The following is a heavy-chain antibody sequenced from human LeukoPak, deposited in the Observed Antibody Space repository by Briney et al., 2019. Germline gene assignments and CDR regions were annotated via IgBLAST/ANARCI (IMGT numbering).Heavy chain of an antibody. V-gene: IGHV4-59*12. Sequence: SETLSLTCTVSGGSISSYYWSWIRQPPGKGLEWIGYIYYSGSTNYNPSLKSRVTISVDTSKNQFSLKLSSVTAADTAVYYCARDGATVTISPSGFRESHYYMDVWGRGTTVTVSS. CDR2: IYYSGST. D-gene: IGHD4-11*01. J-gene: IGHJ6*03. CDR1: GGSISSYY. CDR3: ARDGATVTISPSGFRESHYYMDV.